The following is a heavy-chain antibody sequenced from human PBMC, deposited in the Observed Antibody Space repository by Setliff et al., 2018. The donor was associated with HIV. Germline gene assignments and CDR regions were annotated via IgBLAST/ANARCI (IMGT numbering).Heavy chain of an antibody. D-gene: IGHD3-10*01. Sequence: PSETLSLTCTVSGGSISNYYWSWIRQPPGKGLEWIGYIHSSGSTSHNPSLKSRGIISVDTSKNQFSLKLTSVSAADTAVYFCARHQLLSYDVFDVWGQGMMVTVSS. CDR3: ARHQLLSYDVFDV. CDR1: GGSISNYY. CDR2: IHSSGST. J-gene: IGHJ3*01. V-gene: IGHV4-4*09.